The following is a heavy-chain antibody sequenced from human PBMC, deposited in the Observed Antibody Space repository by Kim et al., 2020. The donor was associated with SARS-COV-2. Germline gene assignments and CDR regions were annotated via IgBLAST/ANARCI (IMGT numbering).Heavy chain of an antibody. V-gene: IGHV4-4*07. CDR2: IYTSGRT. Sequence: SETLSLTCTVSGDSLSSDYWSWNRQPAGKGLEWIGRIYTSGRTNYNPSLQSRVTMSVDMSKNQFSLNLSSVTAADTAVYYCASALRHWGQRTLVTVSS. J-gene: IGHJ4*02. CDR1: GDSLSSDY. CDR3: ASALRH. D-gene: IGHD3-3*01.